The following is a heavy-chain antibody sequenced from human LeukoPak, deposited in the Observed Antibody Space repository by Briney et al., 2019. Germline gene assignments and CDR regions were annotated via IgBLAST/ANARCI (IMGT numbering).Heavy chain of an antibody. J-gene: IGHJ3*02. D-gene: IGHD1-26*01. V-gene: IGHV3-21*01. CDR1: GFSFSGYG. Sequence: GGSLRLSCAASGFSFSGYGMHWVRQAPGKGLEWVSTISGSGVSTYYADSVKGRFTISRDNAKNSLYLQMNSLRAEDTAVYYCARVAREWELLRDAFDIWGQGTMVTVSS. CDR2: ISGSGVST. CDR3: ARVAREWELLRDAFDI.